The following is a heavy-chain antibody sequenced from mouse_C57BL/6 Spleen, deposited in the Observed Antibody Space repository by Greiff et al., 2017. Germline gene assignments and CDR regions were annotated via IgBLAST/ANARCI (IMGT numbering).Heavy chain of an antibody. CDR2: IWSGGST. Sequence: QVQLQQSGPGLVQPSQSLSITCTVSGFSLTSYGVHWVRQSPGKGLEWLGVIWSGGSTDYNAAFISRLSISKDNSKSQVFFTRNSLQADDTAIYYCARTNGGYGNYEDAMDYWGQGTSVTVSS. CDR3: ARTNGGYGNYEDAMDY. CDR1: GFSLTSYG. V-gene: IGHV2-2*01. D-gene: IGHD2-10*02. J-gene: IGHJ4*01.